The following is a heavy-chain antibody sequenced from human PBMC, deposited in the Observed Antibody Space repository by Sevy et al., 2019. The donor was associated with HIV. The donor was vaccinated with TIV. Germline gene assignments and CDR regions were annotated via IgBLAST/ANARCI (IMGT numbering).Heavy chain of an antibody. CDR1: GDSINSGDYY. CDR2: IFDSGST. Sequence: SETLSLTCTVSGDSINSGDYYWSWIRQPPGKGLEWIGYIFDSGSTYYNPSLRSRLTISVDTSKSKFSLKLHSVTAADTAIYYCARGKTWINWFDPWGQGTLVTVSS. CDR3: ARGKTWINWFDP. J-gene: IGHJ5*02. V-gene: IGHV4-30-4*01. D-gene: IGHD5-12*01.